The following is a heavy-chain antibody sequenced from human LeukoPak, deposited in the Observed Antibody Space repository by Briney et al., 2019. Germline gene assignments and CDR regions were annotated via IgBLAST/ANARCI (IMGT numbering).Heavy chain of an antibody. J-gene: IGHJ3*02. V-gene: IGHV1-69*13. CDR1: GGTFSSYA. CDR3: ASGGRYVLRFLEWSFDAFDI. D-gene: IGHD3-3*01. CDR2: IIPIFGTA. Sequence: VASVKVSCKASGGTFSSYAISWVRQAPGQGLEWMGGIIPIFGTANYAQKFQGRVTITADESTSTAYMELSSLRSEDTAVYYCASGGRYVLRFLEWSFDAFDIWGQGTMVTVSS.